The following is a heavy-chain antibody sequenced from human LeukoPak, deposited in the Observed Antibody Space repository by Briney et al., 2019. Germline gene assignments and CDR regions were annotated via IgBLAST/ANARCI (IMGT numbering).Heavy chain of an antibody. J-gene: IGHJ6*04. CDR2: ISASNGGT. Sequence: ASVKVSCKASGYTFTNHGITWVRQAPGQGLEWMGWISASNGGTKYAEILQVRVTLTTDTSTSTAYMELRRLRSDATPDYYCARDWRRFYFGGDVWGKGTTVTVSP. V-gene: IGHV1-18*04. CDR3: ARDWRRFYFGGDV. CDR1: GYTFTNHG. D-gene: IGHD3-10*01.